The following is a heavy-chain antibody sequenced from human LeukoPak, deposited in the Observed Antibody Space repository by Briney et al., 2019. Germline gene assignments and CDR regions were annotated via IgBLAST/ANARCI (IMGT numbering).Heavy chain of an antibody. J-gene: IGHJ3*02. CDR2: IYYSGST. CDR3: ARERKQGPGITGTPNAFDI. V-gene: IGHV4-59*01. D-gene: IGHD1-7*01. CDR1: GGSISSYY. Sequence: PSETLSLTCTVSGGSISSYYWSWIRQPPGKGLEWIVYIYYSGSTNYNPSLKSRVNISVDPSKNQFSLKLSSVTAADTAVYYCARERKQGPGITGTPNAFDIWGQGTMVTVSS.